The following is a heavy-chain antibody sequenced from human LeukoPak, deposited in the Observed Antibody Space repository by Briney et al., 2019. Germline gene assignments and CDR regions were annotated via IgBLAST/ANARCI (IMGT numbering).Heavy chain of an antibody. J-gene: IGHJ4*02. V-gene: IGHV4-59*01. Sequence: SETLSLTCTVSGGSISSYYWSWIRQPPGKGLEWIGYIYYSGSTNYNPSLKSRVTISVDTSKNQFSLKLSSVTAADTAVYYCARRKVRGVIIDHFDYWGQGTLVTVSS. CDR1: GGSISSYY. D-gene: IGHD3-10*01. CDR2: IYYSGST. CDR3: ARRKVRGVIIDHFDY.